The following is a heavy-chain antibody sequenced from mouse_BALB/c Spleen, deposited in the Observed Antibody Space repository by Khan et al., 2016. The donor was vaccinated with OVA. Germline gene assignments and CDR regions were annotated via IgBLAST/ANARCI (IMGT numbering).Heavy chain of an antibody. Sequence: EVELVESGGGLVKPGGSLKLSCAASGFTFSSYAMSWVRQTPETRLEWVATISSVGSYTYYPDSVKGRFTISRDNAKNTLYLQMSSLRSEDTARYYCARHVVPSICDGSIDGFDVWGAGTTVTVSS. CDR2: ISSVGSYT. J-gene: IGHJ1*01. CDR1: GFTFSSYA. D-gene: IGHD2-3*01. CDR3: ARHVVPSICDGSIDGFDV. V-gene: IGHV5-9-3*01.